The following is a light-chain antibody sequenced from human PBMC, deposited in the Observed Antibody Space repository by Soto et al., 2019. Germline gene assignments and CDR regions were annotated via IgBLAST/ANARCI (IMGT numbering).Light chain of an antibody. CDR2: EAS. J-gene: IGLJ1*01. Sequence: QSVLTQPPSVSGAPGQRVSISCTGSTSNIGAPYDVHWYQHLPGTAPKLIIYEASNRPSGVPDRFSGSKSGNTASLTISGLQAADEAEYYCSSYARSITPYVFGTGTKGTVL. V-gene: IGLV1-40*01. CDR1: TSNIGAPYD. CDR3: SSYARSITPYV.